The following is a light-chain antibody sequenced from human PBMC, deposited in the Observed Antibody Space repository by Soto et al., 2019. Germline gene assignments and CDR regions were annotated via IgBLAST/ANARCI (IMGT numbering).Light chain of an antibody. CDR1: QSVSSY. CDR2: DAS. Sequence: EIVLTQSPATLSLSPGERATLSCRASQSVSSYLAWYQQKPGQAPRLLIYDASNRATGIPARFSGSGSGTDFTLTISSLEPEGFAVYYCQQRRTFGPGTKVDIK. V-gene: IGKV3-11*01. CDR3: QQRRT. J-gene: IGKJ3*01.